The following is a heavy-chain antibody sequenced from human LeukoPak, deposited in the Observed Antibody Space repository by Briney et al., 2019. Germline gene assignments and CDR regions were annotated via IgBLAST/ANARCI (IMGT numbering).Heavy chain of an antibody. V-gene: IGHV3-23*01. Sequence: GGSLRLSCAASGFTFSSHGMNWVRQAPGKGLERVSGISPSGGITYYTDSVKGRFTISRDNSKNTQSLQMNSLRAEDTAVYYCAKDDDWGRYKHWGQGTLVTVSS. CDR3: AKDDDWGRYKH. CDR2: ISPSGGIT. J-gene: IGHJ1*01. D-gene: IGHD3-16*01. CDR1: GFTFSSHG.